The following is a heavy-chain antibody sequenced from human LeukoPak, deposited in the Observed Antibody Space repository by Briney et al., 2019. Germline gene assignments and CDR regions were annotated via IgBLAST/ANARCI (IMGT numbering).Heavy chain of an antibody. CDR3: AVGGHIDY. CDR2: IKYDASEK. CDR1: GFTFNTFW. V-gene: IGHV3-7*01. Sequence: GSLRLSCAASGFTFNTFWMSWARQSPGRGLEWVANIKYDASEKNYMDSVRGRFTISRDNAKNSLFLQMDNLRAEDTAVYYCAVGGHIDYWGPGAPVTVSS. J-gene: IGHJ4*02. D-gene: IGHD1-26*01.